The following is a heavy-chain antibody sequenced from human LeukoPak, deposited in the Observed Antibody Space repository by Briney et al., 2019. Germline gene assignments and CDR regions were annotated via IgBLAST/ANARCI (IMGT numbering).Heavy chain of an antibody. D-gene: IGHD3-22*01. J-gene: IGHJ6*04. CDR1: GGSLTNYN. V-gene: IGHV4-59*01. CDR2: IHYSGST. Sequence: SETLPLTCSASGGSLTNYNWTWIRQPPGKGLEWIGHIHYSGSTNYNASLRSRVTISVDTSKNQFSLKLTSVTGADTAVYYCATTYYDSTDYYHPGDVWGKGTTVTVPS. CDR3: ATTYYDSTDYYHPGDV.